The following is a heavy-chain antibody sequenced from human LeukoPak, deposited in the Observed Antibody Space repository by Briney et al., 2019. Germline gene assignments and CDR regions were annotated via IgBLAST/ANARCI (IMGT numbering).Heavy chain of an antibody. V-gene: IGHV3-66*01. D-gene: IGHD2-21*02. Sequence: GGSLRLSCAASGLTVSSTYMSWVRQTPGKGLEWVSVIYSGGSTYYADSVKGRFTVSRDNAKNSLYLQMNSLRAEDTAVYYCAGERNCGGDCYQGSWFDPWGQGTLVTVSS. CDR2: IYSGGST. J-gene: IGHJ5*02. CDR3: AGERNCGGDCYQGSWFDP. CDR1: GLTVSSTY.